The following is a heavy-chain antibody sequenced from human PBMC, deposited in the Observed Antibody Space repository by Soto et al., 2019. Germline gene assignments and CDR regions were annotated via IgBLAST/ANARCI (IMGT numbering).Heavy chain of an antibody. J-gene: IGHJ4*02. CDR1: GFTFSNYA. CDR2: ISGGGGTS. V-gene: IGHV3-23*01. CDR3: AKDQTSQRKLLPDF. D-gene: IGHD2-15*01. Sequence: DVQLLESGGGLVQPGGSLRLSCAASGFTFSNYAMSWVRQAPGKGLEWVSVISGGGGTSYYAASVKGRFTISRDNSKNTLYLHMNSLRAEDTAVYYCAKDQTSQRKLLPDFWGQGTLVTVSS.